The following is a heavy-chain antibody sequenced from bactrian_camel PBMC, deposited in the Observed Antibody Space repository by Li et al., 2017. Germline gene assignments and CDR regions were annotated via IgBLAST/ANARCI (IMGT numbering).Heavy chain of an antibody. CDR1: RGFDDADAE. CDR2: ISPDGKK. V-gene: IGHV3S53*01. Sequence: HVQLVESGGGSVQIGGPLTLACAASRGFDDADAEWGWFRQAPGAQCEMVASISPDGKKYYYSDSVKGRFAISRDNAKDTLYLQMNSLKIEDTAVYYCALGSSRQATMTARGKGTQVTVS. J-gene: IGHJ4*01. D-gene: IGHD3*01.